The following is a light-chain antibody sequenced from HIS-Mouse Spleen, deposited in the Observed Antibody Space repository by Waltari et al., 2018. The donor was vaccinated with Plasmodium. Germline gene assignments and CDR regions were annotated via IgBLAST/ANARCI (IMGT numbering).Light chain of an antibody. CDR1: SSDVGGYDF. Sequence: LTQPASVSGSPGQSLTISCTGTSSDVGGYDFASWYQQPPGKAPKLMIYDVSNRPSGVSNRFSGSKSGNTASLTISGLQAEDEADYYCSSYTSSSTLNYVFGTGTKVTVL. V-gene: IGLV2-14*03. CDR2: DVS. J-gene: IGLJ1*01. CDR3: SSYTSSSTLNYV.